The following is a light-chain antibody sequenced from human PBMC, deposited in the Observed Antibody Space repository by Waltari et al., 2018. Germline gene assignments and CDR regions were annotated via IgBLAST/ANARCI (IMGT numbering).Light chain of an antibody. V-gene: IGKV1-9*01. J-gene: IGKJ4*01. CDR3: QHFHSYPLT. Sequence: DIQLTQSPPFLSASIGDRVPITFPASQGIRRFLAWYQQKPGRAPKLLMYPASTLQSGVPSRFSGSGSGTDFTLTISSLQHEDFANYYCQHFHSYPLTFGGGTKVEIK. CDR2: PAS. CDR1: QGIRRF.